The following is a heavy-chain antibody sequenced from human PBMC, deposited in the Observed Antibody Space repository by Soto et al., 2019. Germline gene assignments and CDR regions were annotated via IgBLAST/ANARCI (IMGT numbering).Heavy chain of an antibody. CDR3: ARDYILSRSWYGGYNRFDP. J-gene: IGHJ5*02. D-gene: IGHD3-9*01. CDR1: GFTFSRYA. Sequence: GGSLRLSCAASGFTFSRYAMSWVRQAPGKELEWVSAISGSGGSTYYADSVKGRFTISRANPKNTLYLQMNSLRAEDTALYYFARDYILSRSWYGGYNRFDPWGQGTLVTVSA. CDR2: ISGSGGST. V-gene: IGHV3-23*01.